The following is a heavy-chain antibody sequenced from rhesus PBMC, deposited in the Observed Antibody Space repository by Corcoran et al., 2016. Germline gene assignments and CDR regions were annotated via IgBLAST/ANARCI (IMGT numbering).Heavy chain of an antibody. CDR1: GGSISSGYYY. Sequence: QVQLQESGPGLVKPSETLSLTCAVSGGSISSGYYYWSWIRQPPGKGLELIGYITYSGSTSYNPSIKSRVTISRDTSKNQFSLKLSSVTAADTAVYYCASRYGYYFDYWGQGVLVTVSS. CDR3: ASRYGYYFDY. CDR2: ITYSGST. D-gene: IGHD3-9*01. J-gene: IGHJ4*01. V-gene: IGHV4-122*02.